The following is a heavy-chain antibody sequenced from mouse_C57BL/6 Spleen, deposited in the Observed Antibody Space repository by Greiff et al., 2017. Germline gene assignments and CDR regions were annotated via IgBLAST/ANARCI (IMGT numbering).Heavy chain of an antibody. Sequence: QVQLQQSGAELVKPGASVKISCKASGYAFSSYWMNWVKQRPGKGLEWIGQIYPGDGDTNYNGKFKGKATLTADKSSSTAYMQLSSLTSEDSAVYFCARSRPTVVADYWGQGTTLTVSS. J-gene: IGHJ2*01. CDR1: GYAFSSYW. CDR3: ARSRPTVVADY. V-gene: IGHV1-80*01. CDR2: IYPGDGDT. D-gene: IGHD1-1*01.